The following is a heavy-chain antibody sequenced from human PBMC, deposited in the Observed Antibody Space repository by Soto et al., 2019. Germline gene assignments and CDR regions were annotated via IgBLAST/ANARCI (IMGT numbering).Heavy chain of an antibody. J-gene: IGHJ4*02. D-gene: IGHD3-16*01. CDR3: ARIGVSSGHESPDFDS. CDR1: GYTFNFNG. Sequence: GASVKVSCKASGYTFNFNGITWVRQAPGQGLEWMGWISGFNGNTNYAADLQGRVTMTTDTSTSTAYMELRGLRSDDTAVYYCARIGVSSGHESPDFDSWGQGTLVTVSS. V-gene: IGHV1-18*01. CDR2: ISGFNGNT.